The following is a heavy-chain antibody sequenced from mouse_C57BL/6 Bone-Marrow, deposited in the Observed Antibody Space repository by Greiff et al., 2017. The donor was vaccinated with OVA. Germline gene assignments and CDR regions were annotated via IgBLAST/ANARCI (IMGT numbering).Heavy chain of an antibody. V-gene: IGHV1-81*01. CDR2: IYPRSGNT. J-gene: IGHJ3*01. CDR1: GYTFTSYG. Sequence: QVQLQQSGAELARPGASVKLSCKASGYTFTSYGISWVKQRTGQGLEWIGEIYPRSGNTYYHEKFKGKATLTADKSSSTAYMELRSLTSEDSAVYIRAPPLTTVPPFAYWGQGTLVTVSA. CDR3: APPLTTVPPFAY. D-gene: IGHD1-1*01.